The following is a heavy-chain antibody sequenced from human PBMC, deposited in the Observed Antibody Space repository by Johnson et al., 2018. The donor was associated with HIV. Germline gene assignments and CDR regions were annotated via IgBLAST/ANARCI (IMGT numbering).Heavy chain of an antibody. V-gene: IGHV3-30*02. D-gene: IGHD1-26*01. CDR2: IRYDGNNK. CDR1: AITFSSSG. J-gene: IGHJ3*02. Sequence: QVPLVESRGGVFQPAGSLRLSRSPSAITFSSSGMNWVRQAPGKGLEWVSFIRYDGNNKYYTDSVKGRFTISRDNSKNTLYLQMNSLRAEDTAVYYCAKDLTSFIVGANDAFDIWGQGTMVTVSS. CDR3: AKDLTSFIVGANDAFDI.